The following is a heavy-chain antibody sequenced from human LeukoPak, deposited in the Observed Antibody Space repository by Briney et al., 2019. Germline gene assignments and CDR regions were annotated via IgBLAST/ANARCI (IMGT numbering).Heavy chain of an antibody. CDR3: AKGTYYDFWSGYFDV. D-gene: IGHD3-3*01. V-gene: IGHV3-48*04. CDR2: ISSSTSTI. Sequence: GGSLRLSCAASGFTFSTYSMNWVRQAPGKGLEWVSYISSSTSTIYYADSVKGRFTISRDNANNSLYLQMNSLRAEDMALYYCAKGTYYDFWSGYFDVWGKGTTVTVSS. J-gene: IGHJ6*04. CDR1: GFTFSTYS.